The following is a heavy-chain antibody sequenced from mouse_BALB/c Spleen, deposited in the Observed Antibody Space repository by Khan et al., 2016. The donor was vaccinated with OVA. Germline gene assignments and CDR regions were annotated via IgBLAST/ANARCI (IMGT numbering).Heavy chain of an antibody. V-gene: IGHV1-4*01. J-gene: IGHJ3*01. CDR3: DREGDYCGSAGRLAY. Sequence: QVQLQQSGAELARPGASVTLSCKASGYTFTSYTMHCVKQRPAQSLQWIGYIITSSGYTNYNQTFKDKATLTADKSSSPAYMQLSTLTSEDSAAFYGDREGDYCGSAGRLAYWGQGTMLTVSA. CDR1: GYTFTSYT. CDR2: IITSSGYT. D-gene: IGHD2-1*01.